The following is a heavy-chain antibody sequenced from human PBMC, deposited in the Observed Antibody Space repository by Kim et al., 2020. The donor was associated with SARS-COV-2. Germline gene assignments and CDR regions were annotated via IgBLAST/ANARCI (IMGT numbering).Heavy chain of an antibody. V-gene: IGHV3-33*06. Sequence: GGSLRLSCAASGFSFSDFGMHCVRQAPGKGLEWVAVIWYDGSNKYYADSVKVRFTFSRDNAKTKLDLQMSSLNAEATAVYVCAKPPYHLLTVYPADSGM. CDR3: AKPPYHLLTVYPADSGM. D-gene: IGHD3-9*01. CDR2: IWYDGSNK. J-gene: IGHJ6*01. CDR1: GFSFSDFG.